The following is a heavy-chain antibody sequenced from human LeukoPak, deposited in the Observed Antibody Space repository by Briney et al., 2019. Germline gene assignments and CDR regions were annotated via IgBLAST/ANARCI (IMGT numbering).Heavy chain of an antibody. CDR1: GFTFNSYA. V-gene: IGHV3-23*01. D-gene: IGHD6-13*01. J-gene: IGHJ4*02. Sequence: GGSLRLSCAASGFTFNSYAMTWVRQAPGKGLEWVSAISVSGGTTDYADSVKGRFTIPRDNSKNTLYLQMNSLRAEDTAVYFCAKGVNGYSSSWYDYWGQGTLVTVSS. CDR2: ISVSGGTT. CDR3: AKGVNGYSSSWYDY.